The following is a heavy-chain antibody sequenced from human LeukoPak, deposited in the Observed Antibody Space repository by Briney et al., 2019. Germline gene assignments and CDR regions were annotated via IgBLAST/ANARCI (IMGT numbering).Heavy chain of an antibody. CDR3: ARGNDDSSSSGN. CDR2: IYYSGST. V-gene: IGHV4-31*03. Sequence: SQTLSLTCTVSGGSISSGGYYWSWIRQHPGKGLEWIGYIYYSGSTYYNPSLKNRVIISVDTSKNQFSLKLRSVTAADTAVYYCARGNDDSSSSGNWDQGTLVTVSS. D-gene: IGHD6-6*01. CDR1: GGSISSGGYY. J-gene: IGHJ4*02.